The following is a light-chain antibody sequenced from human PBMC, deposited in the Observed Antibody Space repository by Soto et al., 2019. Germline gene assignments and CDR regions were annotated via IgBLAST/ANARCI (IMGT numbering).Light chain of an antibody. J-gene: IGKJ1*01. Sequence: EIVLTQSAGTLSLSAGDRATLSCGASQNLGSGYLAWYQQKHGQAPRIVIYAASSRATGIPDRFSGSGSGTDFSLTISRLETEDFAVYYCQQYDTSPRTFGQGTKVDIK. CDR1: QNLGSGY. V-gene: IGKV3-20*01. CDR3: QQYDTSPRT. CDR2: AAS.